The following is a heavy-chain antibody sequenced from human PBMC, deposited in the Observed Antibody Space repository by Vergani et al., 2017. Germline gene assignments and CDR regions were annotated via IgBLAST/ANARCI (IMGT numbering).Heavy chain of an antibody. D-gene: IGHD5-18*01. CDR1: GGSISSYY. J-gene: IGHJ4*02. V-gene: IGHV4-59*01. Sequence: QVQLQESGPGLVKPSETLSLTCTVSGGSISSYYWSWTRQPPGKGLEWIGYIYYSGSTNYNPSLKSRVTISVDTSKNQFSLKLSSVTAADTAVYYCARATPYSYGLFDYWGQGTLVTVSS. CDR2: IYYSGST. CDR3: ARATPYSYGLFDY.